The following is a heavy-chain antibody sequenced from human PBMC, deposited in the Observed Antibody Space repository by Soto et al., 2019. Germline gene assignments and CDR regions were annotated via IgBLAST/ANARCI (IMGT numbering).Heavy chain of an antibody. Sequence: GGSLSLSCAASGFTFSSYAMSWVRQAPGKGLEWVSAISGSGGSTYYADSVKGRFTISRDNSKNTLYLQMNSLRAEDTAVYYCAKVGPERYDSSGYSDYWGQGTLVTVSS. CDR1: GFTFSSYA. D-gene: IGHD3-22*01. V-gene: IGHV3-23*01. CDR3: AKVGPERYDSSGYSDY. J-gene: IGHJ4*02. CDR2: ISGSGGST.